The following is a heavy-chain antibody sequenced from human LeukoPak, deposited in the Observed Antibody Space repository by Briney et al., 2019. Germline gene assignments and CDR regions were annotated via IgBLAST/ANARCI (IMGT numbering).Heavy chain of an antibody. CDR2: ISSSGSTI. Sequence: GGSLRLSCAASGFTFSDYYMSWIRQAPGKGLEWVSYISSSGSTIYYADSVKGRFTISRDNAKNSLYLQMNSPRAEDTAVYYCARVVVIVATIWFDYWGQGTLVTVSS. V-gene: IGHV3-11*04. CDR1: GFTFSDYY. D-gene: IGHD5-12*01. CDR3: ARVVVIVATIWFDY. J-gene: IGHJ4*02.